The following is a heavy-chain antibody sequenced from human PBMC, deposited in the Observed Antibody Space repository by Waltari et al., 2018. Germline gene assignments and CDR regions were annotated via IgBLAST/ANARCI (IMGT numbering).Heavy chain of an antibody. D-gene: IGHD2-21*01. CDR1: GGSISSGNYY. CDR3: ASSYCGGDCYSFDAFDI. J-gene: IGHJ3*02. CDR2: IYYSGST. V-gene: IGHV4-30-4*08. Sequence: QVQLQESGPGLVKPSQTLSLTCPVSGGSISSGNYYWSWIRQPPGKGLEWIGYIYYSGSTYYNPSLKSRVTISVDTSKNQFSLKLSSVTAADTAVYYCASSYCGGDCYSFDAFDIWGQGTMVTVSS.